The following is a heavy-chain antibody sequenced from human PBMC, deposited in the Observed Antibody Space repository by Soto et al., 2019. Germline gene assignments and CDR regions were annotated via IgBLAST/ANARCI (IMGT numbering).Heavy chain of an antibody. CDR1: GGSISSSSYY. D-gene: IGHD3-10*01. Sequence: SETLSLTCTVSGGSISSSSYYWSWIRQPAGKGLEWIGRIYTSGSTNYNPSLKSRVTMSVDTSKNQFSLKLSSVTAADTAVYYCARDQIYYYGSGSYGPFDYWGQGTLVTVSS. CDR2: IYTSGST. V-gene: IGHV4-61*02. CDR3: ARDQIYYYGSGSYGPFDY. J-gene: IGHJ4*02.